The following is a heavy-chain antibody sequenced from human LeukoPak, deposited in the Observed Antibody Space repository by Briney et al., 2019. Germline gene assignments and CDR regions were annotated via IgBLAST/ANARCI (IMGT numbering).Heavy chain of an antibody. V-gene: IGHV4-59*08. D-gene: IGHD6-13*01. CDR1: GGSIRSYY. Sequence: PSETLSLTCTVSGGSIRSYYWSWIRQPPGKGLEWIGYIHYTGSTNYNPSLKSRVTISVDTSKNQFSLQLSSGTATDTAVYFCARHSSSWYPDYWGQGTLVTVSS. J-gene: IGHJ4*02. CDR3: ARHSSSWYPDY. CDR2: IHYTGST.